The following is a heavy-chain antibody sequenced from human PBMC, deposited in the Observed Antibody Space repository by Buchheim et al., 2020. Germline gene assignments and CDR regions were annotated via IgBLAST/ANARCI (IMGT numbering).Heavy chain of an antibody. CDR3: AKDLFRDFWSGYDY. CDR1: GFTFSSCG. J-gene: IGHJ4*02. CDR2: ISYDGSNK. V-gene: IGHV3-30*18. D-gene: IGHD3-3*01. Sequence: QVQLVESGGGVVQPGRSLRLSCAASGFTFSSCGMHWVRQTPGKRLEWVAAISYDGSNKYYADSVKGRFTISRDNSKNTLYLQMNSLRAEDTAVYYCAKDLFRDFWSGYDYWGQGTL.